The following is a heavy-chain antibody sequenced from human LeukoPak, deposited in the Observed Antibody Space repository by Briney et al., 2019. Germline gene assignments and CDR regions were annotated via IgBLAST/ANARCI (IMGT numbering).Heavy chain of an antibody. CDR1: GFTFSSYV. V-gene: IGHV3-23*01. J-gene: IGHJ4*02. Sequence: GGSLRLSCAASGFTFSSYVISWVRQAPGKGLEWVSAISGSGATTYYADSVKGRFTISRDNSKNTLYLHMNSLRAEDTAVYYCAKRVSGTTFYWGQGTLVTVSS. D-gene: IGHD1-1*01. CDR3: AKRVSGTTFY. CDR2: ISGSGATT.